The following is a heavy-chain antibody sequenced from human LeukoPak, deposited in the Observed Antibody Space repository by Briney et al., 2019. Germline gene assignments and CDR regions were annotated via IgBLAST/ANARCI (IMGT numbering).Heavy chain of an antibody. Sequence: ASVKVSCKASGYTFTGYYMHWLRQAPGQGLEWMGWVNPNSGGTNYAQKFQGRVTMTRDTSISTVYMELSRLRSDDTAVYYCARDSYYGDSRSLHYDYWGQGTLVTVSS. V-gene: IGHV1-2*02. CDR1: GYTFTGYY. J-gene: IGHJ4*02. CDR2: VNPNSGGT. CDR3: ARDSYYGDSRSLHYDY. D-gene: IGHD4-17*01.